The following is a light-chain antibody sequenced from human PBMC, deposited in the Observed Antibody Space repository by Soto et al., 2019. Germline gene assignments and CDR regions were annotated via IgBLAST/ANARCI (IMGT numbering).Light chain of an antibody. V-gene: IGKV3-20*01. Sequence: EIVLTQSPGTLSFSPGERATLSCRASQSVNSRLAWYQHKPGQAPRLLISGASSRATGIPDRFTGSGSGTDFTLTISRLEPEDFAVYYCQQYGNSPQTFGQGTKVDIK. CDR2: GAS. CDR3: QQYGNSPQT. CDR1: QSVNSR. J-gene: IGKJ1*01.